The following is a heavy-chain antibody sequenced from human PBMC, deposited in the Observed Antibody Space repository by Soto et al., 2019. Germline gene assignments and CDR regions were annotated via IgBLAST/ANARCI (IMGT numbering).Heavy chain of an antibody. D-gene: IGHD6-6*01. CDR1: GFTFSSYA. J-gene: IGHJ6*02. Sequence: GGSLRLSCAASGFTFSSYAMHWVRQAPGKGLEWVAVIWYDGSNKYYADSVKGRFTISRDNSKNTLYLQINSLRAEDTAVYYCAGSSGYYGMDVWGQGTTVTVSS. CDR2: IWYDGSNK. V-gene: IGHV3-33*01. CDR3: AGSSGYYGMDV.